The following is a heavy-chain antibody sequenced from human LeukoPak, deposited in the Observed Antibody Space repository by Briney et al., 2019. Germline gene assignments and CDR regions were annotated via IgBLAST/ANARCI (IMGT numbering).Heavy chain of an antibody. J-gene: IGHJ5*02. CDR3: ARSPSSYDFWSGLSTSNWFDP. CDR1: GGSISSGGYS. Sequence: PSETLSLTCAVSGGSISSGGYSWSWIRQPPGKGLEWIGYIYQSGSTYYNPSLKSRVTISVDRSKNQFSLKLSSVTAADTAVYYCARSPSSYDFWSGLSTSNWFDPWGQGTLVTVSS. CDR2: IYQSGST. V-gene: IGHV4-30-2*01. D-gene: IGHD3-3*01.